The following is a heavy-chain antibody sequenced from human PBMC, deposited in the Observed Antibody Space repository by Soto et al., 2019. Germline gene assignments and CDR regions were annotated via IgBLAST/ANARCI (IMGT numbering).Heavy chain of an antibody. CDR3: ARDRDAFYTH. Sequence: ASVKVSCKASGYTFTSYYMHWVRQAPGQGLEWMGIINPDGGSTRYAQNFQGRATMTRDTSTSTVYMELSSLRSEDTAVYYCARDRDAFYTHWGQGTLVTVSS. CDR2: INPDGGST. D-gene: IGHD3-16*01. CDR1: GYTFTSYY. V-gene: IGHV1-46*01. J-gene: IGHJ4*02.